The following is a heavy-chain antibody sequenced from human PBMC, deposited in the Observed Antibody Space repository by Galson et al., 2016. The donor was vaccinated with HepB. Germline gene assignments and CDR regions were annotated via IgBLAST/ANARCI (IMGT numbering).Heavy chain of an antibody. Sequence: SLRLSCAVSGFTLKDYNINWVRQAPGKGLEWVSYISSSGGDIQYAGTVKGRFTSSRDNAKNSLLLQMNSLRAEDTAVYYCARGSGDWDSGYYRSFDYWGQGTLVTVSS. J-gene: IGHJ4*02. CDR3: ARGSGDWDSGYYRSFDY. D-gene: IGHD4-17*01. V-gene: IGHV3-21*01. CDR2: ISSSGGDI. CDR1: GFTLKDYN.